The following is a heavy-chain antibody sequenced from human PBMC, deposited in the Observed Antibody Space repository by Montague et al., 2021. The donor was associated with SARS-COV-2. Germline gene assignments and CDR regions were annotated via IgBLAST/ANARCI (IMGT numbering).Heavy chain of an antibody. J-gene: IGHJ4*02. V-gene: IGHV4-61*02. D-gene: IGHD5-12*01. CDR3: ARAHSGSWAHLDN. CDR2: IYTSGTT. CDR1: GGSISSGSYY. Sequence: TLSLTCTVSGGSISSGSYYWSWIRQPAGKGLEWIGSIYTSGTTDYNFSLKSRVTISVDTSKNQFSLKLTSVTAADTAVYYCARAHSGSWAHLDNWGQGSLVTVSS.